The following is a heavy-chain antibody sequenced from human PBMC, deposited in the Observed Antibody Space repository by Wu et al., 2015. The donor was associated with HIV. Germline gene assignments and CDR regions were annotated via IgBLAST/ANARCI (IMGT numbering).Heavy chain of an antibody. V-gene: IGHV1-69*13. CDR2: IIPIFGTA. Sequence: QVQLVQSGAEVKKPGSSVKVSCKASGGTFSSYAISWVRQAPGQGLEWMGRIIPIFGTANYAQKFQGRVTITADESMTTAYMELSGLRFEDTAIYYCARPGGSPQSGYYYYAMDVWGQGTTVTVSS. CDR3: ARPGGSPQSGYYYYAMDV. D-gene: IGHD3-10*01. CDR1: GGTFSSYA. J-gene: IGHJ6*02.